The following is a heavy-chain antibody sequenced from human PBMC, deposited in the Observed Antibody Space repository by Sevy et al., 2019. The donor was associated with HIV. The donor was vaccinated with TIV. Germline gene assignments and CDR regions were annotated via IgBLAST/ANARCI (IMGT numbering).Heavy chain of an antibody. Sequence: GGSLRLSCEASGFIFSTYGMHWVRQAPGKGLDWVAIVSSDARGAHYADSVKGRFTISRDNAKNTVYLQMDSLTPEETAVYYCAKALDTYGQSERLILDSWGQGTLVTVSS. CDR1: GFIFSTYG. CDR2: VSSDARGA. V-gene: IGHV3-30*18. D-gene: IGHD5-18*01. J-gene: IGHJ4*02. CDR3: AKALDTYGQSERLILDS.